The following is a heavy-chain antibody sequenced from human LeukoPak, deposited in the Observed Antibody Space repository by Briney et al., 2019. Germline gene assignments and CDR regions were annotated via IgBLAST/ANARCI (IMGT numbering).Heavy chain of an antibody. V-gene: IGHV1-2*02. CDR3: ARDQATVATPWWDH. Sequence: ASVKVSCKASGYTFTGYYVHWVRQAPGQGLEWMGWINANSGGTNYVQKFQGRVTMTRDTSISTAYMELSRLRSDDTAVYFCARDQATVATPWWDHWGQGTLVTVSS. J-gene: IGHJ4*02. CDR1: GYTFTGYY. D-gene: IGHD4-23*01. CDR2: INANSGGT.